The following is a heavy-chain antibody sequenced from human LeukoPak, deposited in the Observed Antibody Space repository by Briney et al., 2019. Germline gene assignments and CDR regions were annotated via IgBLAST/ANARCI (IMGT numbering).Heavy chain of an antibody. CDR3: ARGNWNYGVLYYYYYMDV. CDR1: GYTFTGYY. V-gene: IGHV1-2*02. J-gene: IGHJ6*03. D-gene: IGHD1-7*01. CDR2: INPNSGGT. Sequence: ASVKVSCKASGYTFTGYYMHWVRQAPGQGLEWMGWINPNSGGTNYAQKFQGRVTMTRDTSISTAYMELSRLRSDDTAVYYCARGNWNYGVLYYYYYMDVWGKGTTVTVSS.